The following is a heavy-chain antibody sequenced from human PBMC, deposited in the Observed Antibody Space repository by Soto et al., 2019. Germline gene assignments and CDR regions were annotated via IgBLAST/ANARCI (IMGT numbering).Heavy chain of an antibody. CDR3: ARLWGQDYWGIQAFDR. CDR2: IHDTGNI. V-gene: IGHV4-59*12. Sequence: QVQLQESGPGLVKPSEIVALTCTVSGSSLTNYYWSWIRQPPGKGLEWVAYIHDTGNIHYNPSLKSPVTKSMDTAKNHFSLKLASVTAANTAVYYGARLWGQDYWGIQAFDRWGQGTMVTISS. J-gene: IGHJ3*01. CDR1: GSSLTNYY. D-gene: IGHD7-27*01.